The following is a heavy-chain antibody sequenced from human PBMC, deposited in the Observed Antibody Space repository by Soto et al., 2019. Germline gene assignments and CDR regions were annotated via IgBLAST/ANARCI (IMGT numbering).Heavy chain of an antibody. V-gene: IGHV3-23*01. CDR2: SSGSGSGGST. J-gene: IGHJ4*02. D-gene: IGHD4-4*01. CDR3: AKDRDDYRNYVFDY. Sequence: EVQLLESGGGLVQPGGSLRLSCAASGFTFTNYAMTWVRQAPGKGLEWVSISSGSGSGGSTNYADSVKGRFTISRDNSKNTLYLQMNSLRVEDTAGYYCAKDRDDYRNYVFDYWGQGTLVNVSS. CDR1: GFTFTNYA.